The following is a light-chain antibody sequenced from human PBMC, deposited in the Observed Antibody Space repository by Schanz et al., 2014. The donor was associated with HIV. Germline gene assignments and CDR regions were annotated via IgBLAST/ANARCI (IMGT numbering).Light chain of an antibody. CDR2: GAS. J-gene: IGKJ3*01. CDR3: QRYTSVLPFT. CDR1: QSIRNY. Sequence: DIQMPPSPSYLSASVGDRVTITCRASQSIRNYLAWYQQRPGRAPNLLIYGASTLHSGVPSRFSGSGSGTTFTLTIASLQPEDVATYYCQRYTSVLPFTFGPGTKVDIK. V-gene: IGKV1-27*01.